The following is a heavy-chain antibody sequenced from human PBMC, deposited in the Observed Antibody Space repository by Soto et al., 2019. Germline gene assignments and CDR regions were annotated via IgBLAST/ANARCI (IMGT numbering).Heavy chain of an antibody. CDR1: GFTFSDHY. Sequence: QVQLVESGGGLVKPGGSLRLSCAASGFTFSDHYMSWIRQAPGKGLEWVSSISRSGDIIYYADSVKGRFTISRDNAKNSLYLQMNSLRAEDTAVYYCARDLGYYDSSGYFDYWGQGTLVTVSS. D-gene: IGHD3-22*01. CDR3: ARDLGYYDSSGYFDY. J-gene: IGHJ4*02. CDR2: ISRSGDII. V-gene: IGHV3-11*01.